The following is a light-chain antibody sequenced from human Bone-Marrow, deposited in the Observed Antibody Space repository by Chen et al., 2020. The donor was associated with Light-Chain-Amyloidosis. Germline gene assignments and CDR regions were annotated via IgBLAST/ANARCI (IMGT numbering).Light chain of an antibody. CDR3: AAWDGSLSGWV. V-gene: IGLV1-47*01. Sequence: QPVLTQPPSASGTPGQRVTISCSGSSSNIERNYLVWYQHLPGTAPKLLIYKSDQRPSGVPDRFPGSKSGTSAALALSGLRSEDEGDYYCAAWDGSLSGWVFGGGTKLTVL. CDR1: SSNIERNY. J-gene: IGLJ3*02. CDR2: KSD.